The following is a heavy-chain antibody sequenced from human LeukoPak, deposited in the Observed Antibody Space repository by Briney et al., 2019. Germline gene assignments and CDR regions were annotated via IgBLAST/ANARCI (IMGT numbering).Heavy chain of an antibody. Sequence: SETLSLTCTVSGGSISSYYWSWIRQPPGKGLEWIGYTYYSGSTNYNPSLKSRVTISVDTSKNQFSLKLSSVTAADTAVYYCARHAPLLSRVQANYGMDVWGQGTTVTVSS. CDR1: GGSISSYY. CDR2: TYYSGST. V-gene: IGHV4-59*08. CDR3: ARHAPLLSRVQANYGMDV. J-gene: IGHJ6*02. D-gene: IGHD1-26*01.